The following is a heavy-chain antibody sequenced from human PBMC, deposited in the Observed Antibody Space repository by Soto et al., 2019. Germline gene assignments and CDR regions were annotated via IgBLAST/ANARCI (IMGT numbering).Heavy chain of an antibody. CDR1: GFTFNNAW. Sequence: EVQLVESGGGLVKPGGSLRLSCAASGFTFNNAWMSWVRQAPGKGLEWVGRIKSKTDGGTTDYAAPVKGRFTISRDDAKNTLYLQINSPKTEDTAVYYCAFTILFLGYFDYCGQGTLVPVSS. CDR3: AFTILFLGYFDY. V-gene: IGHV3-15*01. D-gene: IGHD3-9*01. J-gene: IGHJ4*02. CDR2: IKSKTDGGTT.